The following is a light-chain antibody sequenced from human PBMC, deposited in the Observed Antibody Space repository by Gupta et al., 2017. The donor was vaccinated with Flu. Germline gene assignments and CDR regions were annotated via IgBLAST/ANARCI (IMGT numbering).Light chain of an antibody. J-gene: IGLJ3*02. V-gene: IGLV6-57*03. Sequence: NFILTQPHSLSESPGKTVTISCTRSSGNIATNYVQWYQQRPGSAPTTVIFVDNQRPSGVPDRFSGSFDSSSTSASLTITGLRTEDEADYYCQSYASSNTNLVFGGGTKLTVL. CDR1: SGNIATNY. CDR3: QSYASSNTNLV. CDR2: VDN.